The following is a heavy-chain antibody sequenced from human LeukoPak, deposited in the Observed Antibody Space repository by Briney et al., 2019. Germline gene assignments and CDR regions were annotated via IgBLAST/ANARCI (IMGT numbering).Heavy chain of an antibody. D-gene: IGHD3-22*01. CDR3: ARANVYYGDGYYPVVGYYFDY. CDR1: GSTFSDHY. J-gene: IGHJ4*02. Sequence: GGFLRLSCAASGSTFSDHYMDWVRQAPGKGLEWVGRARNKANSYTTEYAASVKGRFTISRDDSKNSLYLQMNSLKTEDTAVYYCARANVYYGDGYYPVVGYYFDYWGQGTLVTVSS. V-gene: IGHV3-72*01. CDR2: ARNKANSYTT.